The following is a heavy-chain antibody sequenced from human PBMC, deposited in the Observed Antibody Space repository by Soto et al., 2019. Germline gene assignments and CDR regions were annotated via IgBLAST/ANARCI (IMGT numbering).Heavy chain of an antibody. Sequence: QVQLVQSGAEVKKPGASVKVSCKASGYTFTSYGISWVRQAPGQGLEWMGWISAYNGNTNYAQKLQGRVTMTTDTSKSTAYMELRSLRSDDTAVYYCARDSREYYDILTGYKAFDYWGQGTLVTVSS. CDR1: GYTFTSYG. V-gene: IGHV1-18*01. CDR2: ISAYNGNT. J-gene: IGHJ4*02. D-gene: IGHD3-9*01. CDR3: ARDSREYYDILTGYKAFDY.